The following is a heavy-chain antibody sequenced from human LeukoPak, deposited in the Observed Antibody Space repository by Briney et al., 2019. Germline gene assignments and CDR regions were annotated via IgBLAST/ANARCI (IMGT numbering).Heavy chain of an antibody. CDR3: ARVRITMIVVGLDY. D-gene: IGHD3-22*01. Sequence: SETLSHTCAVYGGSFSGYYWSWIRQPPGKGLEWIGEINHSGSTNYNPSLKSRVTISVDTSKNQFSLKLSSVTAADTAVYYCARVRITMIVVGLDYWGQGTLVTVSS. CDR1: GGSFSGYY. CDR2: INHSGST. J-gene: IGHJ4*02. V-gene: IGHV4-34*01.